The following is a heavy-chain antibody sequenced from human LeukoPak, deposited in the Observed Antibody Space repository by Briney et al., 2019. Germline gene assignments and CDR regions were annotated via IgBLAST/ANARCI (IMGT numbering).Heavy chain of an antibody. D-gene: IGHD3-10*01. J-gene: IGHJ4*02. CDR3: ARDRDPFLVWFGSLYTLVDY. CDR2: ISANNGNT. Sequence: GASVKVSCKASGYTFTSYGLSWVRQAPGQGLEWMGWISANNGNTNYAQKFQGRVTMTTDTSTSTAYMELRSLRSDDTAVYYCARDRDPFLVWFGSLYTLVDYWGQGTLVTVSS. V-gene: IGHV1-18*01. CDR1: GYTFTSYG.